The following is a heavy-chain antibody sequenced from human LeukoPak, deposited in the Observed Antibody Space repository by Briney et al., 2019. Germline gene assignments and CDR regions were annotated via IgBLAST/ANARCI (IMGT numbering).Heavy chain of an antibody. V-gene: IGHV4-38-2*02. Sequence: PSETLSLTCTVSGGSISSYYWGWIRQPPGKGLEWIGSIYHSGSTYYNPSLKSRVTISVDTSKNQFSLKLSSVTAADTAVYYCARDVPAGYYFDYWGQGTLVTVSS. J-gene: IGHJ4*02. D-gene: IGHD2-2*01. CDR2: IYHSGST. CDR3: ARDVPAGYYFDY. CDR1: GGSISSYY.